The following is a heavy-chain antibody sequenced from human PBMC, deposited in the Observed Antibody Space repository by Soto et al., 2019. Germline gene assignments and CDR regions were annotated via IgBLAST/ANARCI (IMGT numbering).Heavy chain of an antibody. D-gene: IGHD6-19*01. V-gene: IGHV4-39*01. Sequence: NPSETLSLTCTVSGGSISSSSYYWGWIRQPPGKGLEWIGSIYYSGSTYYNPSLKSRVTISVDTSKNQFSLKLSSVTAADTAVYYCARTGYSSGWYQGYFDYWGQGTLVTVS. CDR1: GGSISSSSYY. J-gene: IGHJ4*02. CDR2: IYYSGST. CDR3: ARTGYSSGWYQGYFDY.